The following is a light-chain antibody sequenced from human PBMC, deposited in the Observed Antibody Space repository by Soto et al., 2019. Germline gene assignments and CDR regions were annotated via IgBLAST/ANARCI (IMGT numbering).Light chain of an antibody. Sequence: DIVFTQSPGTLSLSLGERATLPCRASQSVKSSYLAWYQHKPGQAPRLLIYGTSSRATGIPDRFSGSGSGTDFTITISRLEPEDFAVYYRQQYGSSITFGQGTRLEI. CDR3: QQYGSSIT. J-gene: IGKJ5*01. CDR2: GTS. CDR1: QSVKSSY. V-gene: IGKV3-20*01.